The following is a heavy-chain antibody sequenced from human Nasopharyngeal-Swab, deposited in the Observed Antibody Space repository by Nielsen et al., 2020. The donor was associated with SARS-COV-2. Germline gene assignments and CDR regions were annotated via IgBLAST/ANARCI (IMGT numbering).Heavy chain of an antibody. Sequence: GGSLRLSCAASGFTFDDYAMHWVRQAPGKGLEWVSGISWNSGSIGYADSVKGRFTISRDNAKNSLYLQMNSLRAEDTALYYCATGGSSGWYYYYYGMDVWGQGTTVTVSS. CDR1: GFTFDDYA. J-gene: IGHJ6*02. V-gene: IGHV3-9*01. CDR2: ISWNSGSI. D-gene: IGHD6-19*01. CDR3: ATGGSSGWYYYYYGMDV.